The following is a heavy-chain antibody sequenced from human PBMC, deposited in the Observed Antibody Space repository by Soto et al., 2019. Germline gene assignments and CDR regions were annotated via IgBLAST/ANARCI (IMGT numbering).Heavy chain of an antibody. J-gene: IGHJ6*03. D-gene: IGHD2-15*01. CDR2: ISNNGAHT. V-gene: IGHV3-64*01. CDR3: ATRGYGRRCPIVYMDV. Sequence: PGGSLRLSCAASGFTFSNYEMHWVRQAPGKGLEYVSGISNNGAHTDYAKSVKGRFTISRDNSENTLYLQMGSLRAEDMALYYCATRGYGRRCPIVYMDVWGKGTTVTVSS. CDR1: GFTFSNYE.